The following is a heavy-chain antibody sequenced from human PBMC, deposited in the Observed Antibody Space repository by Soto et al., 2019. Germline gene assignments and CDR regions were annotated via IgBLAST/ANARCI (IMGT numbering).Heavy chain of an antibody. CDR3: ARGGAPIDY. CDR1: GYTFTNFG. D-gene: IGHD3-16*01. J-gene: IGHJ4*02. V-gene: IGHV1-18*01. CDR2: ISPCNGNT. Sequence: QVQLVQSGTEVKKPGASVKVSCKASGYTFTNFGISWVRQAPGQGLEWMGWISPCNGNTNYAQKFQGRVTMTTDTPTSTAYVELRSLRSDDTVGYYFARGGAPIDYWGQGPLVTVSS.